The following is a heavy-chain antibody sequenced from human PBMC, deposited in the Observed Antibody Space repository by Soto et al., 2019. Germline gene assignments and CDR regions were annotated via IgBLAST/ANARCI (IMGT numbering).Heavy chain of an antibody. V-gene: IGHV3-43*01. Sequence: QSGGSLRLSCAASGFTFDDYTMHWVRQAPGKGLEWVSLISWDGGSTYYADSVKGRFTISRDNSKNSLYLQMNSLRTEDTALYYCVASRHRGLLFFYDSSRDAFDIWGQGAMVTVSS. CDR2: ISWDGGST. D-gene: IGHD3-22*01. CDR3: VASRHRGLLFFYDSSRDAFDI. J-gene: IGHJ3*02. CDR1: GFTFDDYT.